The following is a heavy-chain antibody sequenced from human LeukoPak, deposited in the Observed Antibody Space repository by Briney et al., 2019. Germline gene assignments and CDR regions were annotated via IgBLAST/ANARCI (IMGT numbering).Heavy chain of an antibody. J-gene: IGHJ4*02. D-gene: IGHD1-26*01. Sequence: WESLSLTCTVSGGSFNTYYWTWIRQPPGKGLEWIGDIFYSGSTNYNPSLKNRVTISLDKSKNHFSLKLSSVTAADTAIYYCARMTGSAWELLIDSWGQGTLVTVSS. CDR1: GGSFNTYY. V-gene: IGHV4-59*01. CDR2: IFYSGST. CDR3: ARMTGSAWELLIDS.